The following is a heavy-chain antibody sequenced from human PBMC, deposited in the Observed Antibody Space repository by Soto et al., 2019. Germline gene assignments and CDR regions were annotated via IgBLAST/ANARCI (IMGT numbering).Heavy chain of an antibody. CDR3: ARSRANYYDSRGYYYSTFDY. J-gene: IGHJ4*02. Sequence: SVKVSCKTSGGTFSSYAISWLRQAPGQGLEWMGGIIPMFGTANYAQKFQGRVTITADESTSTAYMELSSLRSEDTAVYYCARSRANYYDSRGYYYSTFDYWGQ. V-gene: IGHV1-69*13. CDR2: IIPMFGTA. CDR1: GGTFSSYA. D-gene: IGHD3-22*01.